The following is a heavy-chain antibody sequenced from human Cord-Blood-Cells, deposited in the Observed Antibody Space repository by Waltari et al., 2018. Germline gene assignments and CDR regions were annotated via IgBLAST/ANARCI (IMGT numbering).Heavy chain of an antibody. Sequence: QVQLVQSGAEVKKPGSSVKVSCKASGGTFSSYAISWVRQAPGQGLEWMGGSSPILGIANYARKFQGRVTITADKSTSTAYMELGSLRSEDTAVYYCARAPGETHWYFDLWGRGTLVTVSS. CDR3: ARAPGETHWYFDL. V-gene: IGHV1-69*10. CDR2: SSPILGIA. J-gene: IGHJ2*01. CDR1: GGTFSSYA. D-gene: IGHD7-27*01.